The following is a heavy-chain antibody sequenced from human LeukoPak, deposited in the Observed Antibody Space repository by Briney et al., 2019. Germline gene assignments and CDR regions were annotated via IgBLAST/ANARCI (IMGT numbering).Heavy chain of an antibody. Sequence: ASVKVSCKASGYTFTGYYMHWVRQAPGQGLEWMGIINPSGGRTSYTQKFQGRVTMTTDTSTSTAYMELRSLRSDDTAVYYCARGERWRVDFEYWGQGTLVTVSS. CDR3: ARGERWRVDFEY. CDR2: INPSGGRT. CDR1: GYTFTGYY. D-gene: IGHD4-23*01. V-gene: IGHV1-46*01. J-gene: IGHJ4*02.